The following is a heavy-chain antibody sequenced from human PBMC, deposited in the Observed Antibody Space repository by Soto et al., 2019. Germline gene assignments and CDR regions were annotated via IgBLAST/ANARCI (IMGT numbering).Heavy chain of an antibody. CDR2: ISYDGSNK. V-gene: IGHV3-30-3*01. J-gene: IGHJ4*02. CDR1: GFTFSSYA. CDR3: ARSDNYYDSSGYRGGCCDY. Sequence: QVQLVESGGGVVQPGRSLRLSCAASGFTFSSYAMHWVRQAPGKGLEWVAVISYDGSNKYYADSVKGRFTISRDNSKNTLYLQMNSLRAEDTAVYYCARSDNYYDSSGYRGGCCDYWGQGTLVTVSA. D-gene: IGHD3-22*01.